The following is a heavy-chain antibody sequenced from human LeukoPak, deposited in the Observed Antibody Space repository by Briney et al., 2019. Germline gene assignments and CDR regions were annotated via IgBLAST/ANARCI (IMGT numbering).Heavy chain of an antibody. V-gene: IGHV3-66*01. J-gene: IGHJ4*02. D-gene: IGHD2/OR15-2a*01. CDR3: AKVSYFTFDY. CDR2: IYNDGAT. CDR1: GFTFNSYA. Sequence: GGSLRLSCAASGFTFNSYAMSWVRQAPGKGLEWLSVIYNDGATYYADSVKGRFIISRDNSKNALYLQMNSLRAEDTAVYYCAKVSYFTFDYWGQGTLVTVSS.